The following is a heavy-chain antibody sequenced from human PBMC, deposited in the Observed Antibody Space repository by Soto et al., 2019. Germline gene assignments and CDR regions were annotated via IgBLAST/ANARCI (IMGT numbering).Heavy chain of an antibody. CDR1: GGSISSSSYY. CDR3: ARQIRGYCSSTSCYGGGLDY. J-gene: IGHJ4*02. D-gene: IGHD2-2*01. CDR2: IYYSGST. V-gene: IGHV4-39*01. Sequence: SETMSLTCTVSGGSISSSSYYWCWIRQPPGKGLEWIGSIYYSGSTYYNPSLKSRVTISVDTSKNQFSLKLSSVTAADTAVYYCARQIRGYCSSTSCYGGGLDYWGQGTLVTVSS.